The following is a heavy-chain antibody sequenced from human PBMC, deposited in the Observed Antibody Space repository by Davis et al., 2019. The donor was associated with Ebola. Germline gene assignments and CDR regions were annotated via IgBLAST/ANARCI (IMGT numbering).Heavy chain of an antibody. V-gene: IGHV5-51*01. CDR2: IYPGDSDT. CDR3: ARLPVYYDILTGYRHYYYYYGMDV. Sequence: GESLKISCKGSGYSFTSYWIGWVRQMPGKGLEWMGIIYPGDSDTRYSPSFQGQVTISADKSISTAYLQWSSLKASDTAMYYCARLPVYYDILTGYRHYYYYYGMDVWGQGTTVTVSS. D-gene: IGHD3-9*01. CDR1: GYSFTSYW. J-gene: IGHJ6*02.